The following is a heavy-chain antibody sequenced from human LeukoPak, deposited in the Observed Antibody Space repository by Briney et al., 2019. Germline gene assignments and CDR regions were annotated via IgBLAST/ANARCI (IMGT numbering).Heavy chain of an antibody. CDR2: ISAYNGNT. CDR1: GYTXXSYG. D-gene: IGHD6-13*01. V-gene: IGHV1-18*01. Sequence: XVKVSXXXXGYTXXSYGISWVRQAPGQGLEWMGWISAYNGNTNYAQKLQGRVTMTTDTSTSTAYMELRRLRSDDTAVYYCARDRVVAAAGTGFDYWGQGTLVTVSS. CDR3: ARDRVVAAAGTGFDY. J-gene: IGHJ4*02.